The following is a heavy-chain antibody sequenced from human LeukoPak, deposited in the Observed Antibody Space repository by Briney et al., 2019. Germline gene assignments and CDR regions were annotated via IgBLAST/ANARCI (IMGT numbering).Heavy chain of an antibody. CDR1: GFTFSSFA. D-gene: IGHD6-19*01. J-gene: IGHJ4*02. V-gene: IGHV3-30*02. CDR3: ARGQPQWLVLYYFDY. CDR2: VRFDGSNK. Sequence: GGSLRLSCEASGFTFSSFAMHWVRQAPGKGLEWVAFVRFDGSNKYYADSVKGRFTISRDNSKNTLYLQMNSLRADDTAVYYCARGQPQWLVLYYFDYWGQGTLVTVSS.